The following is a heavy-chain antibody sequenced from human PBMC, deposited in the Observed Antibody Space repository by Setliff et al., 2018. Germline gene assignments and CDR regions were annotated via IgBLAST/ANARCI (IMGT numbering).Heavy chain of an antibody. Sequence: SVKVSCKASGYTFTDYDMHWVQQAPGKGLEWMGGIIPILGIANYAQKFQGRVTITADKSTSTAYMELSSLRSEDTSVYYCARQDSSSWPADYWGQGTLVTVSS. V-gene: IGHV1-69*10. CDR1: GYTFTDYD. CDR3: ARQDSSSWPADY. J-gene: IGHJ4*02. CDR2: IIPILGIA. D-gene: IGHD6-13*01.